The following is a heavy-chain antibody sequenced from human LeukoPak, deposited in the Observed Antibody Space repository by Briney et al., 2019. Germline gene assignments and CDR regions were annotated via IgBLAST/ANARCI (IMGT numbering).Heavy chain of an antibody. D-gene: IGHD3-10*01. CDR2: ISNSADST. Sequence: PGGSLRLSCAASGFTFSSYAMTWVRQAPGKGLEWVSAISNSADSTYYADSVKGRFTISRDNPKNTLYLQMKTLRAEDTAVYYCARNGGSGSWNYYGLDVWGQGTTVTVSS. CDR1: GFTFSSYA. V-gene: IGHV3-23*01. CDR3: ARNGGSGSWNYYGLDV. J-gene: IGHJ6*02.